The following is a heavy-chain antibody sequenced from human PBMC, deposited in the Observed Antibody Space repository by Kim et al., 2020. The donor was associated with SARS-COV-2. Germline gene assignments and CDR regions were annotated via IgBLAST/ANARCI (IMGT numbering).Heavy chain of an antibody. CDR1: GFSVSSNF. J-gene: IGHJ4*01. CDR3: AREPDHYDSSGYGMGY. Sequence: GGSLRLSCAASGFSVSSNFMSWVRQAPGKGLEWVSVVYSGGSTYYADSVKGRFTISRDNSKNTLFLQMNSLRAEDTAVYYCAREPDHYDSSGYGMGYWG. D-gene: IGHD3-22*01. CDR2: VYSGGST. V-gene: IGHV3-53*01.